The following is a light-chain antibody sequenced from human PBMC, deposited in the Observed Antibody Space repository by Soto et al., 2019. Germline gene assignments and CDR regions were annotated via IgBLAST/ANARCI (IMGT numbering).Light chain of an antibody. CDR3: ASWDDSLRGHVA. CDR1: DSNIGTNY. CDR2: RNN. J-gene: IGLJ2*01. Sequence: QSVLTQSTSDSGTPGQRVSISCSGSDSNIGTNYVYWYQHVPGAAPKLLIFRNNQRPSGFPDRFSGSKSGTSASLAISGLQSEDEADYYCASWDDSLRGHVAFGGGTKLTVL. V-gene: IGLV1-47*01.